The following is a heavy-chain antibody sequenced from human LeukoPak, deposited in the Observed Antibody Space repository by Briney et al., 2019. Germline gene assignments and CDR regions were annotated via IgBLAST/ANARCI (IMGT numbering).Heavy chain of an antibody. Sequence: GGSLRLSCAASGFTFSAYSLNWVRQAPGKGLEWVSYINNIGSVTHYADSVKGRFTISRDNAKNSVYLQMNSLRAEDTAVYYCARGVGSSSSYWGQGTLVTVSS. CDR2: INNIGSVT. V-gene: IGHV3-48*01. CDR3: ARGVGSSSSY. J-gene: IGHJ4*02. CDR1: GFTFSAYS. D-gene: IGHD6-6*01.